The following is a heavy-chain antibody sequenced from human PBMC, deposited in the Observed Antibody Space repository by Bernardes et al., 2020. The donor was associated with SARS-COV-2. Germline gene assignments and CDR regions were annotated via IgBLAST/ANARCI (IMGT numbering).Heavy chain of an antibody. CDR3: AKDLIAGTLGGLPQTFDY. J-gene: IGHJ4*02. D-gene: IGHD3-16*01. CDR1: GFAFSSYA. V-gene: IGHV3-23*01. CDR2: ISGSGGTT. Sequence: GGSLRLSCAASGFAFSSYALSWVRQAPGKGLEWVSVISGSGGTTYYSDSVKRRFTISRDNYQIMLYLQMSSLRAEDTAVYFCAKDLIAGTLGGLPQTFDYSGQGTLVTVSS.